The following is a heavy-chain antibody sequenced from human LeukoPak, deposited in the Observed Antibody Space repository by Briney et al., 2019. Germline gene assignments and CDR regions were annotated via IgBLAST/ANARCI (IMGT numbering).Heavy chain of an antibody. D-gene: IGHD3-10*01. CDR1: GGSISSSSYY. CDR2: IYYSGST. J-gene: IGHJ4*02. CDR3: ARETSDYGSGSYYNLDY. Sequence: SETLSLTCTVSGGSISSSSYYWGWIREPPGKGLERIGSIYYSGSTYYNPSLKSRVTISVDTSKNQFSLKLSSVTAADTAVYYCARETSDYGSGSYYNLDYWGQGTLVTVSS. V-gene: IGHV4-39*02.